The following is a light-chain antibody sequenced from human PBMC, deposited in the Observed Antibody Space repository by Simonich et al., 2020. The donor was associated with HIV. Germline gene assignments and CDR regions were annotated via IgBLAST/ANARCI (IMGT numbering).Light chain of an antibody. V-gene: IGKV1-39*01. CDR3: QQTYNTPLT. J-gene: IGKJ4*01. CDR2: AAS. CDR1: QSISNY. Sequence: DIQMTQSPSSLSASVGDRVTITCRASQSISNYLNWYQQKPGKAPKLLIYAASSWQSGVPSRFSGSGSGTDFTLTISSLQPEDFATYYCQQTYNTPLTFGGGTKVDIK.